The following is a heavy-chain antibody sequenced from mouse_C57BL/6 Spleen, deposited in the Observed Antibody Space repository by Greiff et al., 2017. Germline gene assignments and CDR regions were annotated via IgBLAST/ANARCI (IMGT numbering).Heavy chain of an antibody. Sequence: VMLVESGAELVKPGASVKLSCKASGYTFTEYTIHWVKQRSGQGLEWIGWFYPGSGSIKYNEKFKDKATLTADKSSSTVYMELSRLTSEDSAVYFCARHEDYDGYYTHAMDYWGQGTSVTVSS. CDR2: FYPGSGSI. J-gene: IGHJ4*01. V-gene: IGHV1-62-2*01. CDR3: ARHEDYDGYYTHAMDY. CDR1: GYTFTEYT. D-gene: IGHD2-3*01.